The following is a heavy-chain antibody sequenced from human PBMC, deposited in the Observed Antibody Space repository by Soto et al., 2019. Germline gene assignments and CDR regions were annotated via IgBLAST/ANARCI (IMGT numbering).Heavy chain of an antibody. V-gene: IGHV4-30-4*01. CDR2: IYYSGST. CDR3: ARVGTYYDFWSGYPSPNWFEP. Sequence: SETLSLTCTVSGGSISSGDYYWSWIRQPPGKGLEWIGYIYYSGSTYYNPSLKSRVTISVDTSKNQFSLKLSSVTAADTAVYYCARVGTYYDFWSGYPSPNWFEPWGQGTLVTVS. D-gene: IGHD3-3*01. CDR1: GGSISSGDYY. J-gene: IGHJ5*02.